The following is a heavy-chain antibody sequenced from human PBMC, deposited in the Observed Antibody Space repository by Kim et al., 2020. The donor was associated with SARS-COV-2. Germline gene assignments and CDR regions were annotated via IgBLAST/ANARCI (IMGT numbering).Heavy chain of an antibody. CDR3: ARKRQWLPPAY. V-gene: IGHV4-34*01. Sequence: SETLSLTCAVYGGSFSGYYWSWIRQPPGKGLEWIGEINHSGSTNYNPSLKSRVTISVDTSKNQFSLKLSSVTAADTAVYYCARKRQWLPPAYWGQGTLVT. CDR2: INHSGST. J-gene: IGHJ4*02. D-gene: IGHD5-12*01. CDR1: GGSFSGYY.